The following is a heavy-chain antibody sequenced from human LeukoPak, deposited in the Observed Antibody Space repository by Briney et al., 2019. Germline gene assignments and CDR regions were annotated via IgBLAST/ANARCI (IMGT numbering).Heavy chain of an antibody. CDR1: GFTVSSNY. J-gene: IGHJ4*02. Sequence: GGSLRLSCAASGFTVSSNYMSWVRQAPGKGLEWVSVIYSGGSTYYADSVKGRYTTSRDNSKNTLYLQMNSLRAEDTAVYYCARDARVYDSSGYYYSHFDYWGQGTLVTVSS. CDR3: ARDARVYDSSGYYYSHFDY. D-gene: IGHD3-22*01. CDR2: IYSGGST. V-gene: IGHV3-66*02.